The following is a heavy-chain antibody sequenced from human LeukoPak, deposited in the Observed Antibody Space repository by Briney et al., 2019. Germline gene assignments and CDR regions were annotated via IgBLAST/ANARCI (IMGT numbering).Heavy chain of an antibody. CDR3: ARVPEEYSSSWFDP. CDR1: GGSISSYY. V-gene: IGHV4-59*01. CDR2: IYYSGST. J-gene: IGHJ5*02. Sequence: SETLSLTCTVSGGSISSYYWSWIRQPPGKGLEWIGYIYYSGSTNYNPSLKSRVTISVDTSKNQFSLKLSSVTAAVTAVYYCARVPEEYSSSWFDPWGQGTLVTVSS. D-gene: IGHD6-6*01.